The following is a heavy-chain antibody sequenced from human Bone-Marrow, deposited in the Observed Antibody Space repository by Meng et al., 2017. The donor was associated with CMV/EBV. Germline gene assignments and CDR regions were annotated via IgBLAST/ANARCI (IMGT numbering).Heavy chain of an antibody. Sequence: SCAASGFTFSSYSMNWVRQAPGKGLEWVSSISSSSSYIYYADSVKGRFTISRDNAKNSLYLQMNSLRAEDTAVYYCARDLATWPNLDYWGQGTLVTVSS. D-gene: IGHD1-26*01. V-gene: IGHV3-21*01. CDR1: GFTFSSYS. J-gene: IGHJ4*02. CDR2: ISSSSSYI. CDR3: ARDLATWPNLDY.